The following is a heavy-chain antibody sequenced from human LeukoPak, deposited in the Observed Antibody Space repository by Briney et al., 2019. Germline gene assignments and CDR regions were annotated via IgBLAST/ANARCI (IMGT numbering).Heavy chain of an antibody. D-gene: IGHD6-13*01. CDR2: IYYSGST. Sequence: PSQTLSLTCTVSGGSISSGGYYWSWIRQHPGKGLEWIGSIYYSGSTYYNPSLKSRVTISVDTSKNQFSLKLSSVTAADTAVYYCARARSAAGPFGYWGQGTLVTVSS. J-gene: IGHJ4*02. CDR3: ARARSAAGPFGY. V-gene: IGHV4-31*03. CDR1: GGSISSGGYY.